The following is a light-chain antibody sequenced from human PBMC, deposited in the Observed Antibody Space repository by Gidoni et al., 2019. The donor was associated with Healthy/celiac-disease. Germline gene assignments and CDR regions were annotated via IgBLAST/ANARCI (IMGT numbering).Light chain of an antibody. CDR1: QSVSSSY. CDR2: GAS. Sequence: EIVLTQSPGTLSLSPGERATLSCRASQSVSSSYLAWYQQKPGQAPRLLIYGASSRSTCIPDRCSCIGSGTDFTLTISRLVPEDFSVYYCQQYGSSPLTFGGGTKVEIK. CDR3: QQYGSSPLT. J-gene: IGKJ4*01. V-gene: IGKV3-20*01.